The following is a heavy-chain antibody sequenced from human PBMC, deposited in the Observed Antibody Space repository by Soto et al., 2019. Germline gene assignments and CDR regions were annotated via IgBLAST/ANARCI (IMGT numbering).Heavy chain of an antibody. V-gene: IGHV3-33*01. D-gene: IGHD6-19*01. Sequence: PGGSLRLSCAASGFTFSSYGMHWVRQAPGKGLEWVAVIWYDGSNKYYADSVKGRFTISRDNSKSTLYLQMNSLRAEDTAVYYCARDRDPYSSGWSDYWGQGTLVTVSS. CDR3: ARDRDPYSSGWSDY. CDR1: GFTFSSYG. CDR2: IWYDGSNK. J-gene: IGHJ4*02.